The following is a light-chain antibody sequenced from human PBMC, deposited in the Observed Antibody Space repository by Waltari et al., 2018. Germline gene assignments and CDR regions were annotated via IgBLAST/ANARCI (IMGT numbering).Light chain of an antibody. J-gene: IGKJ2*01. Sequence: EIVMTQSPATLSVSPGERDTLSCRASQSIRSNLAWYRQKPGQAPRLLIYGASFRATGIPARFSGSGSGTEFTLTISSLQSEDFAIYYCQQYDNWPPITFGQGTKLEMK. CDR1: QSIRSN. V-gene: IGKV3-15*01. CDR2: GAS. CDR3: QQYDNWPPIT.